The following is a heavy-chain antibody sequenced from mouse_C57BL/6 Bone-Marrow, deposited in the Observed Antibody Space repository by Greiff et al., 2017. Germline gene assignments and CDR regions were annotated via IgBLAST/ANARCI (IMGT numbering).Heavy chain of an antibody. CDR2: IPPNSGST. J-gene: IGHJ1*03. V-gene: IGHV1-64*01. Sequence: PGQGLEWIGMIPPNSGSTNYNEKFKSKATLTVDKSSSTAYMQLSSLTSEDSAVYYCARSSSTVVATDWYFDVWGTGTTVTVSS. D-gene: IGHD1-1*01. CDR3: ARSSSTVVATDWYFDV.